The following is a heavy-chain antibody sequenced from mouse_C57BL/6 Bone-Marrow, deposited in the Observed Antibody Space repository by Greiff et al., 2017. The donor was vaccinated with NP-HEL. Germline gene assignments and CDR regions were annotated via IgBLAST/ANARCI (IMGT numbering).Heavy chain of an antibody. CDR3: ARRGITTVVASYYYAMDY. V-gene: IGHV1-64*01. CDR1: GYTFTSYW. CDR2: IHPNSGST. J-gene: IGHJ4*01. Sequence: QVQLQQPGAELVKPGASVKLSCKASGYTFTSYWMHWVKQRPGQGLEWIGMIHPNSGSTNYNEKFKSKATLPVDKSSSTAYMQLSSLTSEDSAVYYCARRGITTVVASYYYAMDYWGQGTSVTVSS. D-gene: IGHD1-1*01.